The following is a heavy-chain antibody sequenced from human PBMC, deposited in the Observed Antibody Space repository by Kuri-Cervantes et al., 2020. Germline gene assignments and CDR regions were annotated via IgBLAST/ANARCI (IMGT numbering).Heavy chain of an antibody. Sequence: SVKVSCKASGGTFSSYAISWVRQAPGQGLEWMGGIIPIFGTANYAQKFQGRDTITADKSTSTAYMELSSLRSEDTAVYYCAKVLSYDDIVVVVAATFDAFDIWGQGTMVTVSS. V-gene: IGHV1-69*06. CDR3: AKVLSYDDIVVVVAATFDAFDI. J-gene: IGHJ3*02. CDR2: IIPIFGTA. CDR1: GGTFSSYA. D-gene: IGHD2-15*01.